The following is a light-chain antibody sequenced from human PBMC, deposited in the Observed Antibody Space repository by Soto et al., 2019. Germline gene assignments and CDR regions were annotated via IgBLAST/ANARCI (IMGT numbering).Light chain of an antibody. CDR3: SSYRGSSTVV. V-gene: IGLV2-14*01. CDR1: SSDVGGYNY. CDR2: GVS. Sequence: QSALTQPASVSGSPGQSITISCTGTSSDVGGYNYVSWYQQHPGKAPNLIIYGVSNRPSGVSNRFSGSKSGNTASLTISGLQAEDEADYYCSSYRGSSTVVFCGGTKLTV. J-gene: IGLJ2*01.